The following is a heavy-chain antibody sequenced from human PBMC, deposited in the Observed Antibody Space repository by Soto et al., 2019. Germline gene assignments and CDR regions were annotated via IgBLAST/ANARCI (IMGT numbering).Heavy chain of an antibody. V-gene: IGHV3-23*01. Sequence: EVQLLESGGGLVQPGGSLRLSCATSGFTFSIYAMSWVRQAPGKGLEWVSAISGSGANTYYADSVKGRFTISRDNSKHTLYLQMNSLRAEDTSVYYFAKATRVTVDYWGQGTLVTVSS. CDR2: ISGSGANT. CDR1: GFTFSIYA. D-gene: IGHD4-4*01. CDR3: AKATRVTVDY. J-gene: IGHJ4*02.